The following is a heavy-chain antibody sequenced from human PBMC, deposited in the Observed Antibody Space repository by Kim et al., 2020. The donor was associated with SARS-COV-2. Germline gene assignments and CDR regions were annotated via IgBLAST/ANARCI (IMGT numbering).Heavy chain of an antibody. Sequence: GGSLRLSCAASGFTFSSYAMSWGRRAPGKGLEGGSAISGSGGSTYYADSVKGRFTISGDNSKNTLYLQMNSLRAEDTAVYYCAKSKKSGYSYGHFDYWGQGTLVTVSS. CDR1: GFTFSSYA. D-gene: IGHD5-18*01. V-gene: IGHV3-23*01. CDR3: AKSKKSGYSYGHFDY. J-gene: IGHJ4*02. CDR2: ISGSGGST.